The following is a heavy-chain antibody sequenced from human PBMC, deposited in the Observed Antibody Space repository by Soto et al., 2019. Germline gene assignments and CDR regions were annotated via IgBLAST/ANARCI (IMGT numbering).Heavy chain of an antibody. D-gene: IGHD3-10*01. V-gene: IGHV1-69*12. CDR2: IMPILRTA. CDR1: GGTFSTSA. Sequence: QVQVVQSGAEVKKPGSSVKVSCKTSGGTFSTSAISWVRQAPGQGLEWMVGIMPILRTADYAQKFQGRVTITADESTTTAYLALSSLRSEDTAVYYCARDKDRAQLVGNYSSIMDVWGQGTTVTVTS. J-gene: IGHJ6*02. CDR3: ARDKDRAQLVGNYSSIMDV.